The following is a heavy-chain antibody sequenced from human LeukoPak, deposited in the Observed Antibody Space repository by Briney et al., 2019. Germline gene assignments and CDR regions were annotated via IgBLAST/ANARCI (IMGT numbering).Heavy chain of an antibody. CDR1: GFTFNTYS. CDR3: AKQRRWGYTVTTDREDLFDY. D-gene: IGHD4-17*01. CDR2: ISRTSESI. J-gene: IGHJ4*02. Sequence: TGGSLRLSCAASGFTFNTYSMSWVRQAPGKGLEWVSIISRTSESIFYADSVKGRFTISRDNAKNSLYLQMNGLRAEDTAVYYCAKQRRWGYTVTTDREDLFDYWGQGTLVTVSS. V-gene: IGHV3-21*01.